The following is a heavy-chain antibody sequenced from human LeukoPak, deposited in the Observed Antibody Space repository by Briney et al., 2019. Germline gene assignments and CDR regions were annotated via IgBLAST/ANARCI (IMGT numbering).Heavy chain of an antibody. D-gene: IGHD3-10*01. J-gene: IGHJ2*01. CDR3: ARVVSYYGSAYRLLDL. CDR1: GFNFSTNA. Sequence: GGSLRLSCEASGFNFSTNAMHWVRQAPGKGLEWVALIWFDGSNKHYADSVKGQFTVSRDNSKNTMYLQMNSLRAEDTAVYYCARVVSYYGSAYRLLDLWGRGTLVTVSS. CDR2: IWFDGSNK. V-gene: IGHV3-33*01.